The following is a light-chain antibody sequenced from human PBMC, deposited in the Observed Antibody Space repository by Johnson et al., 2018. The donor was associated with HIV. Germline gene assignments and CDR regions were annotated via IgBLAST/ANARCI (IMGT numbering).Light chain of an antibody. CDR1: SSIIGNND. Sequence: QSVLTQSPSVSAAPGQKVTISCSGSSSIIGNNDVSWYQLLPGTAPKLLIYKNDQRPSGIPDRFSGSKSGTSATLGITGLQTGDEADYYCGTWDSSLSAFYVFGTGTKVTVL. CDR2: KND. V-gene: IGLV1-51*02. J-gene: IGLJ1*01. CDR3: GTWDSSLSAFYV.